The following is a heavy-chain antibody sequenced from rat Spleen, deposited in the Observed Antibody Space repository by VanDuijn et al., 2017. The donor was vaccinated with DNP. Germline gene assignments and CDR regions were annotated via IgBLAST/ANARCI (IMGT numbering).Heavy chain of an antibody. CDR3: TRDSGDWYFDF. CDR1: GFTFSNYG. V-gene: IGHV5-19*01. D-gene: IGHD1-1*01. Sequence: QLVEFGGGLVQSGRSMKLSCAASGFTFSNYGMHWIRQAPGKGLEWVASISNTGDNTYYSDSVKGRFTISRDNAQSTLYLQMDSLWSEDTATYYCTRDSGDWYFDFWGPGTMVTVSS. J-gene: IGHJ1*01. CDR2: ISNTGDNT.